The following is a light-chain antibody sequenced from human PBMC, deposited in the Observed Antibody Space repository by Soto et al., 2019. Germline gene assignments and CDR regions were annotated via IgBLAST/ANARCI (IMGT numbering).Light chain of an antibody. CDR1: QSISTW. CDR2: KAS. V-gene: IGKV1-5*03. J-gene: IGKJ1*01. CDR3: QQYYNYYRT. Sequence: DIQMTQSPSTLSASVGDRVSITCRASQSISTWLAWYQQKPGKAPKVLIYKASSLQSGAPSRFSGSGSGTEFTLTISSLQPDDFATYYCQQYYNYYRTFGQGTKVEIK.